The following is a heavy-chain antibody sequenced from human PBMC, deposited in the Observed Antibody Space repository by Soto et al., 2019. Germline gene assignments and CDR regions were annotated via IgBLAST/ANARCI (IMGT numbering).Heavy chain of an antibody. CDR1: GFTFSSYA. CDR2: ISYDGSNK. V-gene: IGHV3-30-3*01. D-gene: IGHD2-15*01. Sequence: QVQLVESGGGVVQPGRSLRLSCAASGFTFSSYAMHWVRQAPGKGLEWVAVISYDGSNKYYADSVKGRFTISRDNSKNTLYLQMNSLRAEDTAVYYCARGWGYCSGGSCYASPRVGGMDVWGQGTTVTVSS. J-gene: IGHJ6*02. CDR3: ARGWGYCSGGSCYASPRVGGMDV.